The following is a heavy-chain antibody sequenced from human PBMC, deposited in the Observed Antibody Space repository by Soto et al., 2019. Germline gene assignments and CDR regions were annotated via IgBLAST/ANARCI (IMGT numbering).Heavy chain of an antibody. Sequence: GESLKISCAASGFTFSSYAMSWVRQAPGKGLEWVSAISGSGGSTYYADSVKGRFTISRDNSKNTLYLQMNSLRAEDTAVYYCAKDRGGVGAAFDYWGQGTLVTVSS. CDR1: GFTFSSYA. V-gene: IGHV3-23*01. CDR2: ISGSGGST. J-gene: IGHJ4*02. CDR3: AKDRGGVGAAFDY. D-gene: IGHD1-26*01.